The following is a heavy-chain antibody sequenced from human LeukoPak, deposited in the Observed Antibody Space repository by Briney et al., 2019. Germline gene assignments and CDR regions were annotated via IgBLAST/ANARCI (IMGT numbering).Heavy chain of an antibody. V-gene: IGHV1-2*02. J-gene: IGHJ4*02. CDR1: GYTFTDDY. Sequence: ASVKLSCTASGYTFTDDYMHWVRQAPGQGLEWMGWINPNSGGTNYAQKFQGRVTMTRDTSISTAYMELSRLRSDDTAVFYCAREEVIAAAGPTLDYWGQGALVTVSS. CDR2: INPNSGGT. CDR3: AREEVIAAAGPTLDY. D-gene: IGHD6-13*01.